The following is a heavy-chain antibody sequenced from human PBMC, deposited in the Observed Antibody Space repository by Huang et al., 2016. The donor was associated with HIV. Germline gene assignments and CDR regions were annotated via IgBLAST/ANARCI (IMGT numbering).Heavy chain of an antibody. D-gene: IGHD3-10*01. CDR1: GFTCSSYS. CDR3: VRARYYGSGHYYMDV. V-gene: IGHV3-21*01. CDR2: ISSSSYI. Sequence: EVQLVESGGGLVKPGGSLRLSCAASGFTCSSYSMNWVRQAPGKGVEWVASISSSSYIYDADSVKGRFTISRDNAKNSLYLQMNSLRDEDTAVYYCVRARYYGSGHYYMDVWGKGTTVTVSS. J-gene: IGHJ6*03.